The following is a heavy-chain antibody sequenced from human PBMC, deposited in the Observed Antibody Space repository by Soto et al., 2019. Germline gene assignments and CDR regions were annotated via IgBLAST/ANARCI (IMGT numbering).Heavy chain of an antibody. D-gene: IGHD2-15*01. CDR1: GYTFTSYG. V-gene: IGHV1-18*01. CDR3: ARWADIVVVVAATYYFDY. J-gene: IGHJ4*02. Sequence: ASVKVSCKASGYTFTSYGISWVRQAPGQGLEWMGWISAYNGNTNYAQKLQGRVTMTTDTSTSTAYMELRSLRSDDTAVYYCARWADIVVVVAATYYFDYWGQGTLVTVSS. CDR2: ISAYNGNT.